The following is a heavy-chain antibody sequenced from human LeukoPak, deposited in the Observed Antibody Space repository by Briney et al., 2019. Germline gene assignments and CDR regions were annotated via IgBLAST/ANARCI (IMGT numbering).Heavy chain of an antibody. Sequence: ASVTVSCKASGYTFTSYGISWVRQAPGQGLEWMGWISAYNGNTNYAQKLQGRVTMTTDTSTSTAYMELRSLRSDDTAVYYCARAYYGSGSYYRDDYWGQGTLVTVSS. J-gene: IGHJ4*02. D-gene: IGHD3-10*01. CDR2: ISAYNGNT. V-gene: IGHV1-18*01. CDR1: GYTFTSYG. CDR3: ARAYYGSGSYYRDDY.